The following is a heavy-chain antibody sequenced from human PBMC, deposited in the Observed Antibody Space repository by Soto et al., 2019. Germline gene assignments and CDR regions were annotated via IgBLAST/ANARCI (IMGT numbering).Heavy chain of an antibody. Sequence: QVQLRESGPGLVKPSQTLSLTCTVSGGSINSGGYYWNWIRQHPGKGLEWIGYMYYSGSTYYNPFIWSRVIISADLSVNHFSLTLSSVTAADTAVYFCARGYRQSGYSSSWVFYYWGQGTLVNVSS. V-gene: IGHV4-31*03. CDR1: GGSINSGGYY. D-gene: IGHD6-13*01. J-gene: IGHJ4*02. CDR3: ARGYRQSGYSSSWVFYY. CDR2: MYYSGST.